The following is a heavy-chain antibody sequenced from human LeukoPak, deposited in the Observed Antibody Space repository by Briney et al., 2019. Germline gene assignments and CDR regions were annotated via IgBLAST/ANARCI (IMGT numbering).Heavy chain of an antibody. J-gene: IGHJ5*02. V-gene: IGHV3-23*01. CDR2: ISGSGDAR. CDR1: GFTFSSYA. CDR3: AKERFRALDP. Sequence: PGGSLRLSCTGSGFTFSSYAMTWVRQAPGKGVEWVSTISGSGDARYYAHSVKGRFTISRDNPINTLYLQMSSLRAEDTALYYCAKERFRALDPWGQGTLVSVAS. D-gene: IGHD3-3*01.